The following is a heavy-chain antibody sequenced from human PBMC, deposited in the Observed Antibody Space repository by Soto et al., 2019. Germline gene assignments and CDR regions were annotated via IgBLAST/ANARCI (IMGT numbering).Heavy chain of an antibody. Sequence: QVQLVQSGAEVKKPGSSVKVSCKAPGGTFSSYAISWVRQAPGQGLEWMGGIIPIFGTANYAQKFQGRVTITADESTITGYMELSSLRSEDTDVYYCARSQGGSSSLDIYYYYYYGMDVWGQGTTVTVSS. CDR2: IIPIFGTA. V-gene: IGHV1-69*01. CDR1: GGTFSSYA. D-gene: IGHD2-15*01. CDR3: ARSQGGSSSLDIYYYYYYGMDV. J-gene: IGHJ6*02.